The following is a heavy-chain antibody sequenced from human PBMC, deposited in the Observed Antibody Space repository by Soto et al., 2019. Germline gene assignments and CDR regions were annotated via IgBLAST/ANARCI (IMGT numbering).Heavy chain of an antibody. CDR3: ARVVYDYVWGSYRYGYFDY. J-gene: IGHJ4*02. CDR2: IYYSGST. Sequence: PSETLSLTCTVSCGSISSGGYYWSWIRQHPGKGLEWIGYIYYSGSTYYNPSLKSRVTISVDTSKNQFSLKLSSVTAADTAVYYCARVVYDYVWGSYRYGYFDYWGQGTLVTVSS. D-gene: IGHD3-16*02. CDR1: CGSISSGGYY. V-gene: IGHV4-31*03.